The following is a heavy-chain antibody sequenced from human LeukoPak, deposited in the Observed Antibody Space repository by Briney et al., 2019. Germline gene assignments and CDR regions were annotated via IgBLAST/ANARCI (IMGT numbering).Heavy chain of an antibody. D-gene: IGHD3-10*01. V-gene: IGHV3-48*03. CDR2: ISDSGTTK. CDR3: ARAFGSGSYSF. CDR1: GFTFSSYE. J-gene: IGHJ4*02. Sequence: GGSLRLSCAASGFTFSSYEMNWVRQAPGKGLEWVSYISDSGTTKYYADSVKGRITISRDNAKNSLYLQMNSLRAGDTAVYYCARAFGSGSYSFWGQGTLVSVSS.